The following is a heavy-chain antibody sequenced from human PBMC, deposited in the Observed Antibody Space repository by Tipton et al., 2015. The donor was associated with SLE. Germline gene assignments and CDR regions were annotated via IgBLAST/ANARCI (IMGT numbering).Heavy chain of an antibody. D-gene: IGHD7-27*01. CDR2: IIPILGIA. V-gene: IGHV1-69*02. CDR1: GGTFSSYT. CDR3: ASGTGDGNFLDH. J-gene: IGHJ4*02. Sequence: GEEGKKPGSSVKVSCKASGGTFSSYTISWVRQAPGQGLEWMGRIIPILGIANYAQKFQGRVTITADKSTSTAYMELSSLRSEDTAVYYCASGTGDGNFLDHWGQGTLVTVSS.